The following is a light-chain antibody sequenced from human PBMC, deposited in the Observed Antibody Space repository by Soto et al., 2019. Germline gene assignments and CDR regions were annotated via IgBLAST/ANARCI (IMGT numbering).Light chain of an antibody. V-gene: IGKV3-11*01. CDR1: QSVSSF. CDR2: DAS. J-gene: IGKJ4*01. Sequence: ETVLTQSQATLSLSPGERATLSCRASQSVSSFLAWYQQKPGQAPRLLIYDASHRATRIPARFSGSGSGTDFTLTISSLEPEDFAVYYCQQRSNCPFTFGGGTKVDIK. CDR3: QQRSNCPFT.